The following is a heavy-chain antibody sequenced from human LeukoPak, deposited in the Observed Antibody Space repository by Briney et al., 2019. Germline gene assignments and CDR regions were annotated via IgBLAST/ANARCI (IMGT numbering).Heavy chain of an antibody. J-gene: IGHJ4*02. CDR1: GGSTTSYY. Sequence: SETLSPTCTVSGGSTTSYYWSWIRQPPGKGLERLGYIYYSGSTNYNPSLKSRVTISVDTSKNQFSLKLSSVTAADTAVYYCARGHCSSTSCYFDYWGQGTLVTVSS. V-gene: IGHV4-59*12. CDR3: ARGHCSSTSCYFDY. D-gene: IGHD2-2*01. CDR2: IYYSGST.